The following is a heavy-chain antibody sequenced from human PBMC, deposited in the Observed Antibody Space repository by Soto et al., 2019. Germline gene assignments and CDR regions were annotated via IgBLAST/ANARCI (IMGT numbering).Heavy chain of an antibody. V-gene: IGHV3-74*01. CDR2: IKGDGSRA. J-gene: IGHJ6*02. Sequence: EVQLVESGGGLVQPGGSLRLSCAASGFTFSSYWIHWVRQAPGKGLVWVSRIKGDGSRADYADSVKGRFTISRDNAKNTVNLQMNSLRDEDTAVYYCARGLPGYYGMDVWGQGTTVTVSS. CDR3: ARGLPGYYGMDV. D-gene: IGHD4-17*01. CDR1: GFTFSSYW.